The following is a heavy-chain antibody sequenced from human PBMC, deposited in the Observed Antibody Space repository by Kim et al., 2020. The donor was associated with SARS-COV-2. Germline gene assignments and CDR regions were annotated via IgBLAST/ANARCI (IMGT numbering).Heavy chain of an antibody. V-gene: IGHV4-31*03. CDR1: GGSISSGGYY. CDR2: IYYSGST. CDR3: ATIAVAGSLDY. J-gene: IGHJ4*02. Sequence: SETLSLTCTVSGGSISSGGYYWSWIRQHPGKGLEWIGYIYYSGSTYYNPSLKSRVTISVDTSKNQFSLKLSSVTAADTAVYYCATIAVAGSLDYWGQGTLVTVSS. D-gene: IGHD6-19*01.